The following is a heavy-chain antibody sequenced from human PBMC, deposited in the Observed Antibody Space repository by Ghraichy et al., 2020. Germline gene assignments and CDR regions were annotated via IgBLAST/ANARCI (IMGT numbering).Heavy chain of an antibody. CDR2: IHYSGST. Sequence: SETLSLTCGVSGGSIIRSSYYWGWIRQPPGKGLEWIGSIHYSGSTYYNPSLRTRTTISLDTSKNQFTLKLYSVTAADTAVYFCASQNHTSPLVTVMDRPRHFDSWGQGTLVTVSS. CDR3: ASQNHTSPLVTVMDRPRHFDS. D-gene: IGHD2-21*02. J-gene: IGHJ5*01. V-gene: IGHV4-39*01. CDR1: GGSIIRSSYY.